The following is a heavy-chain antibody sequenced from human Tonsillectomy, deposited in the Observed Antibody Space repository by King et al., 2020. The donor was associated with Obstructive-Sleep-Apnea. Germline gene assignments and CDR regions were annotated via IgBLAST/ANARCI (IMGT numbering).Heavy chain of an antibody. CDR2: ISRTSNYI. J-gene: IGHJ4*02. V-gene: IGHV3-21*01. CDR1: GFTFSSYD. CDR3: AREVLGSSWLDY. D-gene: IGHD6-13*01. Sequence: GQLVQSGGGLVKPGGSLRLSCAVSGFTFSSYDMNWVRQAPGKGLEWVSSISRTSNYIYYADSVKGRFTISRDNAKNSLYLQMNSLRAEDTAVYFCAREVLGSSWLDYWGQGTQVTVSS.